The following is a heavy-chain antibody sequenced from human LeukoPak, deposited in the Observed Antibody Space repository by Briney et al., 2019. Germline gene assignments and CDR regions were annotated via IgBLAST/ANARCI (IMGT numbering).Heavy chain of an antibody. CDR3: ATFSMITFGGVIAQEY. Sequence: ASVKVSCKVSGYTLTELSMHWVRQAPGKGREGMGGFDPEDGETIYAQKFQGRVAMTEDTSTDTAYMELRSLRPEDTAVYYCATFSMITFGGVIAQEYWGQGTLVTVSS. CDR2: FDPEDGET. CDR1: GYTLTELS. D-gene: IGHD3-16*02. V-gene: IGHV1-24*01. J-gene: IGHJ4*02.